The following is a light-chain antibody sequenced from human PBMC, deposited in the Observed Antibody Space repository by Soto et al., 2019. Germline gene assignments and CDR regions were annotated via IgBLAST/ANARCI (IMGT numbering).Light chain of an antibody. CDR2: LNSDGSH. CDR1: SGHNNYA. CDR3: QTWGTAIHDVV. Sequence: QPVLTQSPSASASLGASVKLTCTLNSGHNNYAIAWHQQQPEKGPRYLMKLNSDGSHSKGDGIPDRFSGSSSGAERHLTISSLQSEDEADYYCQTWGTAIHDVVFGGGTKVTVL. V-gene: IGLV4-69*01. J-gene: IGLJ2*01.